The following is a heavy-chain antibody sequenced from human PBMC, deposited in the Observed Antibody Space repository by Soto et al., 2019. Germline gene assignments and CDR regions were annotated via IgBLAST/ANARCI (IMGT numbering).Heavy chain of an antibody. J-gene: IGHJ4*02. Sequence: EVKLLESGGGLVQPGGSLRLSCAAPGFTFSNYAMNWVRQAPGKGLEWVSVISGSGDSTYYADSVKGRFTISRDNSKNTLYLQMNSLRAEDTAIYYCARRGSGSYYDYWGQGSLVTVSS. CDR2: ISGSGDST. CDR3: ARRGSGSYYDY. D-gene: IGHD1-26*01. V-gene: IGHV3-23*01. CDR1: GFTFSNYA.